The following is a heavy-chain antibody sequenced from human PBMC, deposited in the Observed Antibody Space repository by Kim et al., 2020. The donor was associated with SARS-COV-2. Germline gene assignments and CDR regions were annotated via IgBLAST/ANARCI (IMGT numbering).Heavy chain of an antibody. CDR2: ISGSGGST. J-gene: IGHJ6*02. Sequence: GGSLRLSCAASGFTFSSYAMSWVRQAPGKGLEWVSAISGSGGSTYYADSVKGRFTISRDNSKNTLYLQMNSLRAEDTAVYYCAKDREGGSYSLGYYYYGMDVWGQGTTVTVSS. CDR1: GFTFSSYA. V-gene: IGHV3-23*01. CDR3: AKDREGGSYSLGYYYYGMDV. D-gene: IGHD1-26*01.